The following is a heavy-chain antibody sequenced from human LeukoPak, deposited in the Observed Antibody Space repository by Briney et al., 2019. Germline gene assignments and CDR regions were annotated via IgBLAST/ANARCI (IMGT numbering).Heavy chain of an antibody. CDR3: ARGIQYYHYGMDV. Sequence: GGSLRLSCAASGFTFSDYYMSWIRQAPGKGLECVSYISSTSSYTNHADSVKGRFTISRDNAKNSLYLQMNSLRGEDTAVYYCARGIQYYHYGMDVWGQGITVTVSS. CDR2: ISSTSSYT. J-gene: IGHJ6*02. CDR1: GFTFSDYY. V-gene: IGHV3-11*05.